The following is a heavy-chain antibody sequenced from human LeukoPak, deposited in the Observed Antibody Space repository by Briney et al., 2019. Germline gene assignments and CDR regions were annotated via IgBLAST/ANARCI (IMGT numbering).Heavy chain of an antibody. CDR3: ARPETYYDILTGYSADAFDI. V-gene: IGHV5-51*01. CDR2: IYPGDSDT. D-gene: IGHD3-9*01. J-gene: IGHJ3*02. CDR1: GYSFTSYW. Sequence: KYGESLKISCKGSGYSFTSYWIGWVRQMPGKGLEWMGIIYPGDSDTRYSPSFQGQVTISADKSISTAYLQWSSLKASDTAMYYCARPETYYDILTGYSADAFDIWGQGTMVTVSS.